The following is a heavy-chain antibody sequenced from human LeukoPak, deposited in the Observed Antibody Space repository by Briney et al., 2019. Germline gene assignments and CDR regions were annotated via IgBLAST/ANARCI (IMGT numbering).Heavy chain of an antibody. J-gene: IGHJ6*02. Sequence: VGSPRLSCAASVFASRNARMSSVRRSPGKGLEWGGRINSKIEGGTTNYAAPVKGRLTISRDDSKNTLYLHMNSLKSEYTAVYFCPSGGSSPYYYYYGMDVWGQRTTVTVSS. D-gene: IGHD6-6*01. CDR1: VFASRNAR. V-gene: IGHV3-15*01. CDR2: INSKIEGGTT. CDR3: PSGGSSPYYYYYGMDV.